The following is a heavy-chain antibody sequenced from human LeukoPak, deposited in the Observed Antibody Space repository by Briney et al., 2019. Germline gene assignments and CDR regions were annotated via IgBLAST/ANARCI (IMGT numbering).Heavy chain of an antibody. V-gene: IGHV3-33*01. CDR3: ARNYYDSSGYYYHDY. J-gene: IGHJ4*02. CDR1: GCTFSSYG. CDR2: IWYDGSNK. D-gene: IGHD3-22*01. Sequence: TGGSLRLSCAASGCTFSSYGMHWVRQAPGKGLEWVGGIWYDGSNKYYADSVKGRFTISRDNSKNTLYLQMNSLRAEDTAVYYCARNYYDSSGYYYHDYWGQGTLVTVSS.